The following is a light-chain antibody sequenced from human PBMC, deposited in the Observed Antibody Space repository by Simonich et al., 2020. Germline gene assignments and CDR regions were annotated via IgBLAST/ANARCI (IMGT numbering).Light chain of an antibody. J-gene: IGLJ2*01. Sequence: QSVLTQPPPVSGAPGQRVTIPCTGSSSNIGAGYDVHWYQQFPGTAPKLLIYGKSKRPSGVPDRFSGSKAGTSASLAITGLQAEDEADYYCQSDDSSLSGSVFGGGTKLTVL. CDR2: GKS. V-gene: IGLV1-40*01. CDR3: QSDDSSLSGSV. CDR1: SSNIGAGYD.